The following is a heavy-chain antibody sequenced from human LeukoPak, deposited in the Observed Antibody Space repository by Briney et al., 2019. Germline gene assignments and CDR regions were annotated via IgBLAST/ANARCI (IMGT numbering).Heavy chain of an antibody. CDR1: GGSISSYY. CDR3: ARDQFRYGSGSYLGYNWFDP. V-gene: IGHV4-4*07. D-gene: IGHD3-10*01. Sequence: PSETLSLTCTVSGGSISSYYWSWIRQPAGKGLEWIGRIYTSGSTNYNPSLKSRVTMSVDTSKNQFSLKLSSVTAADTAVYYCARDQFRYGSGSYLGYNWFDPWGQGTLVTVSS. J-gene: IGHJ5*02. CDR2: IYTSGST.